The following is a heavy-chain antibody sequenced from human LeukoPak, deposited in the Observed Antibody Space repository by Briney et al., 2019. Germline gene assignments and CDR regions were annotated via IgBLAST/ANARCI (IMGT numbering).Heavy chain of an antibody. V-gene: IGHV4-59*01. Sequence: PSETLSLTCTVSGASISSYYWSWIRQPPGKGLEWIGYIYYSGSAKYNPSLKSRVTISVDTSKNQFSLKLSSVTAADTAPYYCARDRDGYSPHGLDYWGQGTLVTVSS. J-gene: IGHJ4*02. CDR2: IYYSGSA. CDR1: GASISSYY. D-gene: IGHD5-24*01. CDR3: ARDRDGYSPHGLDY.